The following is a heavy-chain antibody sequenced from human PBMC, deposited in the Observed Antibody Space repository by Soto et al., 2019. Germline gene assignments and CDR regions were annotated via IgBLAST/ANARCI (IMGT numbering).Heavy chain of an antibody. D-gene: IGHD1-26*01. CDR1: GGSISSYY. J-gene: IGHJ5*02. V-gene: IGHV4-59*08. Sequence: QVQLQESGPGLVKPSETLSLTCTVSGGSISSYYWSWIRQPPGKGLEWIGYIYYSGSTNYNPSLKSRVTISVDTSKNQFSLKLSSVTAADTAVYYCARTITTTYEGDWFDPWGQGTLVTVSS. CDR2: IYYSGST. CDR3: ARTITTTYEGDWFDP.